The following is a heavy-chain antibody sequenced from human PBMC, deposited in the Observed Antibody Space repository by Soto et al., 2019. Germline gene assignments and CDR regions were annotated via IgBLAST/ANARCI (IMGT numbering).Heavy chain of an antibody. J-gene: IGHJ1*01. D-gene: IGHD3-9*01. Sequence: GASVKVSCKASGYTFTSHGISWVRQAPGQGLEWMGWISAYNGNTNYAQKLQGRVTMTTDTSTSTAYMELRSLRSDDTAVYYCARDYDILTCYYRAQYLQHWGPGTLVTVSS. CDR1: GYTFTSHG. CDR2: ISAYNGNT. CDR3: ARDYDILTCYYRAQYLQH. V-gene: IGHV1-18*01.